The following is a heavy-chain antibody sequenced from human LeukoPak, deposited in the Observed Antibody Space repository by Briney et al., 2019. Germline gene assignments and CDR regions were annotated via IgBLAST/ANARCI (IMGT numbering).Heavy chain of an antibody. CDR3: ARRGSGYYDSREAFDI. CDR2: INPNSGGT. V-gene: IGHV1-2*06. Sequence: ASVKVSCKASGYTFIAYYIYWMRQAPGQGLEWVGRINPNSGGTNYAQNFQGRVTLTRDTSITTVYMELNRLISDDAAVYYCARRGSGYYDSREAFDIWGQGTMVTVSS. CDR1: GYTFIAYY. J-gene: IGHJ3*02. D-gene: IGHD3-22*01.